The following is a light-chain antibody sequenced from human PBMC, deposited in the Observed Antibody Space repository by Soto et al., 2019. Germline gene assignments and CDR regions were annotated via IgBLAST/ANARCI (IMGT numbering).Light chain of an antibody. CDR1: SSDVGGYNY. CDR2: DVS. Sequence: QSVLTQPRSVSGSPGQSVTISCTGTSSDVGGYNYVSWYQQHPGKAPKLMIYDVSKRPSGVPDRFSGSKSGNTASLTISGHQAEDEADYYCCSYAGSYTWVFGGGTKLTVL. J-gene: IGLJ3*02. CDR3: CSYAGSYTWV. V-gene: IGLV2-11*01.